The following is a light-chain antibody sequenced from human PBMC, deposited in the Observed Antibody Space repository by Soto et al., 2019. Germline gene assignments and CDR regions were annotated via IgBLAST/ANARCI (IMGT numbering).Light chain of an antibody. CDR3: QVWDSSSDHPVV. J-gene: IGLJ2*01. V-gene: IGLV3-21*04. CDR1: NIGSKS. Sequence: SYELTQPPSVSVAPGKTARITCGGNNIGSKSVHWYQQKPGQAPVLVIYYDTDRPSGIPERFSGSNSGNTATLTISRVEACDEADYYCQVWDSSSDHPVVFGGGTKLTVL. CDR2: YDT.